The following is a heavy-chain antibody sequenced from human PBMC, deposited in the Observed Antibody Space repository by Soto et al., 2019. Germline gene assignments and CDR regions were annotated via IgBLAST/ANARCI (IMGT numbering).Heavy chain of an antibody. V-gene: IGHV3-23*01. CDR1: GFTFSTYA. Sequence: PGGSLRLSCVASGFTFSTYAMSWVRQAPGKGLEWVSSISASGGSTYYADSVKGRFTISRDTSKNTLYLQMNSLRAEDTAVYYCAKDKGPLGYCSGGSCHPKTFDYWGQGTPVTVSS. D-gene: IGHD2-15*01. J-gene: IGHJ4*02. CDR3: AKDKGPLGYCSGGSCHPKTFDY. CDR2: ISASGGST.